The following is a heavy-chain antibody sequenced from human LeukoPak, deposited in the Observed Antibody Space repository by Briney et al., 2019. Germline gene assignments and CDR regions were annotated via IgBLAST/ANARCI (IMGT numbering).Heavy chain of an antibody. CDR3: ARDPYNYDRSGYKLDSYFDY. J-gene: IGHJ4*02. V-gene: IGHV3-43D*03. CDR2: ISWDGGST. Sequence: GGSLRLSCAASGFTFDDYAMHWVRQAPGKGLEWVSLISWDGGSTYYADSVKGRFTISRDNSKNSLYLQMNSLRAEDTAVYYCARDPYNYDRSGYKLDSYFDYWGQGTLVTVSS. CDR1: GFTFDDYA. D-gene: IGHD3-22*01.